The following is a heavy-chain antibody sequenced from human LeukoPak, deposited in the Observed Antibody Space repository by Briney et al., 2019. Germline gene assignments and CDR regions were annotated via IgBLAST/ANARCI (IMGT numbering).Heavy chain of an antibody. J-gene: IGHJ6*03. CDR3: AREISSGWYNYYYYMDV. V-gene: IGHV4-59*01. CDR2: IYYSGST. CDR1: GGSISSYY. D-gene: IGHD6-19*01. Sequence: SETLSLTCTVSGGSISSYYWSWIRQPPGKGLEWIGYIYYSGSTNYNPSLKSRVTISVDTSRNQFSLKLSSVTAADTAVYYCAREISSGWYNYYYYMDVWGKGTTVTVSS.